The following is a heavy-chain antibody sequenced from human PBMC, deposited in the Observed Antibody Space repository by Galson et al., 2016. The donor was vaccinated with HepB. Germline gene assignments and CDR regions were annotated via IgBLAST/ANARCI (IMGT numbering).Heavy chain of an antibody. V-gene: IGHV3-74*01. J-gene: IGHJ5*02. CDR1: GFTFSSYW. D-gene: IGHD3-10*01. CDR3: ARAPLLWGHWFDP. CDR2: INSDGSTT. Sequence: SLRLSCAASGFTFSSYWMHWVRQSPEEGLVWVSHINSDGSTTAYAASVKGRFTIPRDNAKKTLYLQMNSLRVEDTAVYSCARAPLLWGHWFDPWAREPWSPSPQ.